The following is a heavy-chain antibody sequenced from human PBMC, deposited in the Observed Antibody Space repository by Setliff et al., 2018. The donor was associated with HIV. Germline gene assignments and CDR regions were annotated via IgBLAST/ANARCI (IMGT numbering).Heavy chain of an antibody. J-gene: IGHJ4*02. V-gene: IGHV1-18*01. D-gene: IGHD3-10*01. CDR2: ISAYNGNT. Sequence: ASVKVSCKASGYTFTSYGISWVRQAPGQGLEWMGWISAYNGNTNYAQKLQGRVTMTTDTSTSTAYMELRSLRSDDTAVYYCAKVGDYSGFGEFAALDSWGQGTLVTVSS. CDR3: AKVGDYSGFGEFAALDS. CDR1: GYTFTSYG.